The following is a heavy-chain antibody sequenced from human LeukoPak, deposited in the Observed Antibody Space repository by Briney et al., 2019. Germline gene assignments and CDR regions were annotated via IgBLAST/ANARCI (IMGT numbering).Heavy chain of an antibody. V-gene: IGHV3-7*01. Sequence: PGGSLTLSCEASGFTFSGNWMSWVRQAPGKGLGWVASINPDASQKFYVDSVKGRFTISRDNTKYSLDLQMNSLGAEDTAMYYCAKLLGTATTYDSWGQGTRVTVSS. J-gene: IGHJ4*02. D-gene: IGHD5-24*01. CDR1: GFTFSGNW. CDR3: AKLLGTATTYDS. CDR2: INPDASQK.